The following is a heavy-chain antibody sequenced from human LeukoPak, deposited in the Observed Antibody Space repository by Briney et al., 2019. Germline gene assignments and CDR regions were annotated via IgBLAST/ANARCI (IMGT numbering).Heavy chain of an antibody. CDR1: GGSISGTNW. CDR3: ARNYGDNNFDY. D-gene: IGHD4-17*01. J-gene: IGHJ4*02. CDR2: IYHSGST. Sequence: SGTLSLTCAVSGGSISGTNWWSWVRQPPGKGLEWIGEIYHSGSTNYNPSLKSRVTISVDKSKNQFSLKLTSVTAADTAVYYCARNYGDNNFDYWGQGTLVTVSS. V-gene: IGHV4-4*02.